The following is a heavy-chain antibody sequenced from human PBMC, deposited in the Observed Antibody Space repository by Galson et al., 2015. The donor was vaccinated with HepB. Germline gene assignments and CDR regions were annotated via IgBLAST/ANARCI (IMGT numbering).Heavy chain of an antibody. V-gene: IGHV1-69*13. CDR1: GGTLSSYA. CDR3: ARGTGLGPDHYYYYGMDV. D-gene: IGHD1-14*01. Sequence: SVKVSCKASGGTLSSYAISWVRQAPGQGLEWMGGIIPIFGTANYAQKFQGRVTITADESTSTAYMELSSLRSEDTAVYYCARGTGLGPDHYYYYGMDVWGQGTTVTVSS. CDR2: IIPIFGTA. J-gene: IGHJ6*02.